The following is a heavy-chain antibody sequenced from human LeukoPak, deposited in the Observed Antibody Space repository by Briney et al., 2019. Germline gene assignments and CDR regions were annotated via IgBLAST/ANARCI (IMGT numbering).Heavy chain of an antibody. J-gene: IGHJ4*02. Sequence: PGGSLRLSCAASGFTFSSYAMSWVRQAPGKGLEWVSAISGSGGSTYYADSVKGRFTISRDNSKNTLYLQMNSLRAEDTALYHCARAYDSSGYYYGYWGQGTLVTVSS. CDR1: GFTFSSYA. CDR3: ARAYDSSGYYYGY. D-gene: IGHD3-22*01. CDR2: ISGSGGST. V-gene: IGHV3-23*01.